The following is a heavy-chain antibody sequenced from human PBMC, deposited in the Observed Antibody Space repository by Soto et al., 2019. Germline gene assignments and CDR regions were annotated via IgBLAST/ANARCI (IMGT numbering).Heavy chain of an antibody. CDR1: GGTFSSYA. V-gene: IGHV1-69*13. J-gene: IGHJ6*02. Sequence: SVKVSCKASGGTFSSYAISWVRQAPGQGLEWMGGIIPIFGTANYAQKFQGRVTITADESTSTAYMELSSLRSGDTAVYYCARVRKSELLGYYGMDVWGQGTTVTVSS. CDR3: ARVRKSELLGYYGMDV. D-gene: IGHD1-26*01. CDR2: IIPIFGTA.